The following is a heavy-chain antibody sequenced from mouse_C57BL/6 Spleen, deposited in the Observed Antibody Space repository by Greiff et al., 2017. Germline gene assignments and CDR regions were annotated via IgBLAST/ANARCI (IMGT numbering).Heavy chain of an antibody. V-gene: IGHV1-81*01. CDR1: GYTFTSYG. J-gene: IGHJ2*01. Sequence: VQLQESGAELARPGASVKLSCKASGYTFTSYGISWVKQRTGQGLEWIGEVYPRSGNTYYNEKFKGKATLTADKSSSTAYMELRSLTSEDSAVYFCARKTTTVVADYWGQGTTLTVSS. D-gene: IGHD1-1*01. CDR3: ARKTTTVVADY. CDR2: VYPRSGNT.